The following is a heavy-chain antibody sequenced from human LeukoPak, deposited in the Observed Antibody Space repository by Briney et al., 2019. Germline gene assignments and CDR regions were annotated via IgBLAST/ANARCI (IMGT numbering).Heavy chain of an antibody. D-gene: IGHD5-24*01. V-gene: IGHV3-23*01. CDR1: GFTISTYT. J-gene: IGHJ4*02. CDR3: AKEFIAGDGHVDCYS. CDR2: ITSSSATT. Sequence: GGSLRLSCAASGFTISTYTMTWVRQAPPKGLEWVSSITSSSATTYYADSVKGRFTISRDISRNTSYLQMNSLTGEDSAVYYCAKEFIAGDGHVDCYSCGEGTLVTVSS.